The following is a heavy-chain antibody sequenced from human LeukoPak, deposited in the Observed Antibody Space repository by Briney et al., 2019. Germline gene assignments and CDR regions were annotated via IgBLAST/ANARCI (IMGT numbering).Heavy chain of an antibody. CDR3: ARDRGWQQFDY. CDR2: ISAIDNVM. CDR1: EFVFSNFG. J-gene: IGHJ4*01. D-gene: IGHD5-24*01. Sequence: GGSLRLACSASEFVFSNFGMNWVRQTPEKGLEWVAYISAIDNVMFYSGSVKGRFIVSRDNAKNSLYLELNSLRAEDTGVYFCARDRGWQQFDYWGQGTLVTVSS. V-gene: IGHV3-21*01.